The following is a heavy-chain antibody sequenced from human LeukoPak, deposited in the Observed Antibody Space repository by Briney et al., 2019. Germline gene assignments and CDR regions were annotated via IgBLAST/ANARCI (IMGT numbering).Heavy chain of an antibody. CDR2: ISSSSSYI. D-gene: IGHD3-22*01. Sequence: GGSLRLSCAASGFTFSSYSMNWVRQAPGKGLEWVSSISSSSSYIYYADPVKGRFTISRDNAKNSLYLQMNSLRAEDTAVYYCARSYYDSSGYYVKDDAFDIWGQGTMVTVSS. J-gene: IGHJ3*02. CDR1: GFTFSSYS. CDR3: ARSYYDSSGYYVKDDAFDI. V-gene: IGHV3-21*01.